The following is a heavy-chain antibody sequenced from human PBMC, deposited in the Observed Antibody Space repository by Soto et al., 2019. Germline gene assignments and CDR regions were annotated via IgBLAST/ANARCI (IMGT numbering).Heavy chain of an antibody. D-gene: IGHD3-9*01. J-gene: IGHJ6*02. CDR2: ISSSSSYI. Sequence: GGSLRLSCAASGFTFSDYYMSWIRQAPGKGLEWVSSISSSSSYIYYADSVKGRFTISRDNAKNSLYLQMNSLRAEDTAVYYCARDQVNYDILTGYPITDYYYGMDVWGQGTTVTVSS. CDR1: GFTFSDYY. V-gene: IGHV3-11*06. CDR3: ARDQVNYDILTGYPITDYYYGMDV.